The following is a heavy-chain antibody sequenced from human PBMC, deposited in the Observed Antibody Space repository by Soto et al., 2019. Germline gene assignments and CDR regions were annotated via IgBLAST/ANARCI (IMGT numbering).Heavy chain of an antibody. V-gene: IGHV1-18*01. CDR2: ISAYNGNT. CDR3: ATTQNTIAAAAPDY. Sequence: QVQLVQSGAEVKKPGASGKVSCKASGYTFTSYGITWVRQAPGQGLEWMGWISAYNGNTNYAQKLQGRGTMTTDTSTSTAYMELRSLRSDDTAVYYCATTQNTIAAAAPDYWGQGTLVTVSS. D-gene: IGHD6-13*01. CDR1: GYTFTSYG. J-gene: IGHJ4*02.